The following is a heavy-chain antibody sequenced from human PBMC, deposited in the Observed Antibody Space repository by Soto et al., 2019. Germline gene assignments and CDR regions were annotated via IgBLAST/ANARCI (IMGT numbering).Heavy chain of an antibody. V-gene: IGHV1-3*01. CDR3: AREDIVVVPAAEYSSSSNFDY. Sequence: ASVKVSCKASGYTFTSYAMHWVRQAPGQRLEWMGWINAGNGNTKYSQKFQGRVTITRDTSASTAYMELSSLRSEDTAVYYCAREDIVVVPAAEYSSSSNFDYWGQGTLVTVSS. D-gene: IGHD2-2*01. J-gene: IGHJ4*02. CDR2: INAGNGNT. CDR1: GYTFTSYA.